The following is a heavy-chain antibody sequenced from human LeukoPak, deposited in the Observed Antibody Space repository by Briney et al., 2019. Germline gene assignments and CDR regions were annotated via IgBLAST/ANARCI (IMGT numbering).Heavy chain of an antibody. CDR2: IYSGGST. CDR3: ARGFDVAKGAFDI. V-gene: IGHV3-53*01. J-gene: IGHJ3*02. Sequence: GGSLRLSCAASGFTVSSNYMSWVRQAPGKGLEWVSVIYSGGSTYYADSVKGRFTISRDNSKNTLYLQMNSLRAEDTAVYYCARGFDVAKGAFDIWGQGTMVTVSS. CDR1: GFTVSSNY. D-gene: IGHD3-10*01.